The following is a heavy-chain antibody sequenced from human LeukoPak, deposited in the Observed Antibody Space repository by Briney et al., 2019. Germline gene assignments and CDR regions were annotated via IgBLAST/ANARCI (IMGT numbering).Heavy chain of an antibody. CDR3: ARDCPSWGDGDYGMDV. D-gene: IGHD3-16*01. CDR1: GYTFTSYG. V-gene: IGHV1-18*01. J-gene: IGHJ6*02. CDR2: ISAYNGNT. Sequence: ASVTVSRTASGYTFTSYGISWVRKAPRQGLEWMGWISAYNGNTNYAQKLQARVTMTTDTSTSKANMELRRLRSDDTAVYYCARDCPSWGDGDYGMDVWGQGTTVTVSS.